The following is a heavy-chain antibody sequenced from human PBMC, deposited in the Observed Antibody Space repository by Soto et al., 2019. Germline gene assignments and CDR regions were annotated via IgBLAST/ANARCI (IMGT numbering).Heavy chain of an antibody. V-gene: IGHV3-21*05. J-gene: IGHJ3*02. CDR1: GFTFSSYG. CDR3: ARVKNYIWGSYRNDAFDI. Sequence: GGSLRLSCAASGFTFSSYGMHWVRQAPGKGLEWVSYISSSSSNIYYADSVKGRFTISRDNAKNSLYLQMNSLRAEDTAVYYCARVKNYIWGSYRNDAFDIWGQGTMVTVSS. CDR2: ISSSSSNI. D-gene: IGHD3-16*02.